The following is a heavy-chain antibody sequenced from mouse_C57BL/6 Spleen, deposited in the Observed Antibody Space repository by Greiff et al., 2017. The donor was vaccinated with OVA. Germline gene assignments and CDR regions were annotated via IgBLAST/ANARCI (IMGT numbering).Heavy chain of an antibody. J-gene: IGHJ4*01. CDR2: ISYDGSN. Sequence: EVQLQQSGPGLVKPSQSLSLTCSVTGYSIPSGYYWNWIRQFPGNKLEWMGYISYDGSNNYNPSLKNRISITRDTSKNQFFLKLNSVTTEDTATYYCARGGYYVDYAMDYWGQGTSVTVSS. D-gene: IGHD2-3*01. CDR1: GYSIPSGYY. CDR3: ARGGYYVDYAMDY. V-gene: IGHV3-6*01.